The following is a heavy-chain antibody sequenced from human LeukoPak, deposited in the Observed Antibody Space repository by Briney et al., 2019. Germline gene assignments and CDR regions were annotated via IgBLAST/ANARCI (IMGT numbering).Heavy chain of an antibody. V-gene: IGHV3-21*01. CDR2: ISSSSSYI. J-gene: IGHJ4*02. CDR3: ARAFYCSSTSCYEKHDY. Sequence: GSLRLSCAASGFTFSSYSMNWVRQAPGKGLEWVSSISSSSSYIYYADSVKGRFTISRDNAKNSLYLQLNSLRAEDTAVYYCARAFYCSSTSCYEKHDYWGQGTLVTVS. D-gene: IGHD2-2*01. CDR1: GFTFSSYS.